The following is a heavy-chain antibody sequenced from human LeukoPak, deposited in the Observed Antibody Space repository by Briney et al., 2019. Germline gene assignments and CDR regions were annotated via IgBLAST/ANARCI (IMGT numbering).Heavy chain of an antibody. D-gene: IGHD4-17*01. CDR3: ARPARPHYGDYYYYYYMDV. J-gene: IGHJ6*03. V-gene: IGHV3-21*01. CDR2: ISSSSSYI. CDR1: GFTFSSYS. Sequence: PGGSLRLSCAASGFTFSSYSMNWVRQAPGKGLEWVSSISSSSSYIYYADSEKGRFTISRDNAKNSLYLQMNSLRAEDTAVYYCARPARPHYGDYYYYYYMDVWGKGTTVTVSS.